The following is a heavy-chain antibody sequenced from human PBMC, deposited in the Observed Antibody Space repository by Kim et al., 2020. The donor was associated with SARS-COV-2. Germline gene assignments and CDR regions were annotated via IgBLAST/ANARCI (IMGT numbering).Heavy chain of an antibody. V-gene: IGHV3-66*02. D-gene: IGHD3-10*01. J-gene: IGHJ4*02. CDR3: ARSGYGSGSRGAIFD. Sequence: GGSLRLSCAASGFTVSSNYMSWVRQAPGKGLEWVSVIYSGGSTYYADSVKGRFTISRDNSKNTLYLQMNSLRAEDTAVYYCARSGYGSGSRGAIFDWGQGTLVTVSS. CDR2: IYSGGST. CDR1: GFTVSSNY.